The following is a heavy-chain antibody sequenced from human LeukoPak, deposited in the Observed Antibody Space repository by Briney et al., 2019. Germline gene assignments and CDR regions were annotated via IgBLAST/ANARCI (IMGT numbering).Heavy chain of an antibody. Sequence: SETLSLTCTVSGGSISSYYWSWIRQPPGKGLEWIGYIYYSGSNNYNPSLKSRVTISVDTSKNQFSLKLSSVTAADTAVYYCAREYSGSYWTGYYFDYWGQGTLVTVSS. J-gene: IGHJ4*02. CDR3: AREYSGSYWTGYYFDY. V-gene: IGHV4-59*12. CDR1: GGSISSYY. CDR2: IYYSGSN. D-gene: IGHD1-26*01.